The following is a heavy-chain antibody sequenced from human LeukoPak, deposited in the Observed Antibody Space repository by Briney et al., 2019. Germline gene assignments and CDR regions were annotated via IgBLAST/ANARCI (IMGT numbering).Heavy chain of an antibody. J-gene: IGHJ4*02. CDR1: GGSFSGYY. D-gene: IGHD1-26*01. Sequence: SETLSLTCAVYGGSFSGYYWSWIRQTPGKGLEWIGEINHSGSTNYNPSLKSRVTISVDTSKNQFSLQLNSVTPEDTAVYYCARDWGLGAGNYYFDYWGQGTLVTVSS. CDR2: INHSGST. V-gene: IGHV4-34*01. CDR3: ARDWGLGAGNYYFDY.